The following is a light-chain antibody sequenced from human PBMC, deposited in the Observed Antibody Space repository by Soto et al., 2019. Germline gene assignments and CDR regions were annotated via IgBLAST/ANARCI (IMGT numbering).Light chain of an antibody. Sequence: VVTQSPATLSVFPGETATLSCRASQSVSSDLAWYQQRPGQAPRLLIYGASTMATGIPARFRGSGSGTEFRLTISSLQAEDFETYYCQQYNTWHPKMAFGRGTKVEIK. CDR1: QSVSSD. V-gene: IGKV3-15*01. J-gene: IGKJ1*01. CDR2: GAS. CDR3: QQYNTWHPKMA.